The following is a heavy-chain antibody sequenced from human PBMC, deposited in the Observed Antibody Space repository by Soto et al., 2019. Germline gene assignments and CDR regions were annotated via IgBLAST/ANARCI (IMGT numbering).Heavy chain of an antibody. CDR3: EREGGEEAAIGHYYYGMDV. CDR1: GFTFNYYD. V-gene: IGHV3-30-3*01. J-gene: IGHJ6*02. Sequence: GGSLRLSCAASGFTFNYYDIQWVRQAPGKGLEWVAVISFDGSRKYYADSVRGRFTISRANSNNTVFLQINSLRGEDTAVYYCEREGGEEAAIGHYYYGMDVWGQGTTVTVSS. D-gene: IGHD2-2*02. CDR2: ISFDGSRK.